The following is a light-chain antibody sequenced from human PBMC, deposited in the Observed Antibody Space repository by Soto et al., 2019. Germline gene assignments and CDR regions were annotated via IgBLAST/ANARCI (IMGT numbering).Light chain of an antibody. CDR1: QSISSY. J-gene: IGKJ5*01. CDR3: QQTYSTPPIT. Sequence: DIQMTQSPSSLSASVGDRVTITCRASQSISSYLNWYQQKPGKGPKVLIYAASSLQSGVPSRFSGSGSGTAFTLPISSLQYEDFATYSCQQTYSTPPITFGQGTRLEIK. V-gene: IGKV1-39*01. CDR2: AAS.